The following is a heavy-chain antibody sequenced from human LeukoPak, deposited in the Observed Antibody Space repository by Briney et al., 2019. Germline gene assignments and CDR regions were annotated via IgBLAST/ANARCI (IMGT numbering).Heavy chain of an antibody. J-gene: IGHJ3*02. CDR3: AKGRAIRYFDWLPKEPDAFDI. V-gene: IGHV3-23*01. D-gene: IGHD3-9*01. CDR1: GFTFSSDA. CDR2: ISGSGGST. Sequence: GGSLRLSCAASGFTFSSDAMSWGRQAPGKGLEWVSPISGSGGSTYYADSVKGRFTISRDNSKNTLYLQMNSLRAEDTAVYYCAKGRAIRYFDWLPKEPDAFDIWGQGTMVTVSS.